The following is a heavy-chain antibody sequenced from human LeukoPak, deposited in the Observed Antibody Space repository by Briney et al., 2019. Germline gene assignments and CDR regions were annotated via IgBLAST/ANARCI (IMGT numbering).Heavy chain of an antibody. Sequence: ASVKVSCKASGYTFTSYGISWVRQAPGQGLEWMGWISAYNGNTNYAQKLQGRVTMTTDTSTSTAYMELRSLRSDDTAVYYCAREAAANYDFWSGYSDYYYMEVWGKGTTVTVSS. CDR1: GYTFTSYG. CDR3: AREAAANYDFWSGYSDYYYMEV. D-gene: IGHD3-3*01. CDR2: ISAYNGNT. J-gene: IGHJ6*03. V-gene: IGHV1-18*01.